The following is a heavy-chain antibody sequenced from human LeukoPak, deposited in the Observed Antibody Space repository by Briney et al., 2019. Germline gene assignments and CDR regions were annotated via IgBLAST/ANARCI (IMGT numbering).Heavy chain of an antibody. CDR2: IKQDGSEK. V-gene: IGHV3-7*01. J-gene: IGHJ4*02. CDR1: GLTVSSNY. CDR3: ARDRAYL. Sequence: GGSLRLSCAVSGLTVSSNYITWVRQAPGKGLEWVANIKQDGSEKYYVDSVKGRFTISRDNAKNSLYLQMNSLRAEDTAVYYCARDRAYLWGQGTLVTVSS.